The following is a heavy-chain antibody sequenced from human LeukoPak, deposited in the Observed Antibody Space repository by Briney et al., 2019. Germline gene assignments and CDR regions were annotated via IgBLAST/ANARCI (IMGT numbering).Heavy chain of an antibody. CDR2: IYYSGGT. D-gene: IGHD6-13*01. J-gene: IGHJ6*03. V-gene: IGHV4-59*01. CDR1: GGSISSYY. CDR3: ARTTEAHSWRTRYYDYYMDV. Sequence: SETLSLTCTVSGGSISSYYWSWIRQPPGKGLEWIGYIYYSGGTNYNPSLKSRVTISVDTSKNQFSLKLSSVTAADTAVYYCARTTEAHSWRTRYYDYYMDVWGKGTTVTVSS.